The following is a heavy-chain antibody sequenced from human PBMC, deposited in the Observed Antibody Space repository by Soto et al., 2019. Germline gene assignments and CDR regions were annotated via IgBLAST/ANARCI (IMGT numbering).Heavy chain of an antibody. D-gene: IGHD2-15*01. Sequence: QVQLVQSGAEVKKPGASVKVSCKASGYTFTSYAMHWVRQAPGQRLEWMGWIKAGNGNTKYSQKFQGRVTLTRDTPASTAEMELSSLRSKDTAVYYCARAVVPAAPKSLRDNGMDVWGQGTTVTVSS. CDR3: ARAVVPAAPKSLRDNGMDV. CDR2: IKAGNGNT. V-gene: IGHV1-3*01. CDR1: GYTFTSYA. J-gene: IGHJ6*02.